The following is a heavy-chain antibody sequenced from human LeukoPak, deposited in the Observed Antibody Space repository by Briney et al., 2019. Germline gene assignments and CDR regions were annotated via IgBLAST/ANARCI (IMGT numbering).Heavy chain of an antibody. Sequence: ASVKVSCKASGYTFTSYYMHWVRQAPGQGLEWMGIINPSGGSTSYAQKFQGRVIMTRDTSTSTVYMELSSLRSEDTAVYYCARGLNGRAAARRDAFDIWGQGTMVTVSS. V-gene: IGHV1-46*01. CDR1: GYTFTSYY. CDR3: ARGLNGRAAARRDAFDI. D-gene: IGHD6-13*01. J-gene: IGHJ3*02. CDR2: INPSGGST.